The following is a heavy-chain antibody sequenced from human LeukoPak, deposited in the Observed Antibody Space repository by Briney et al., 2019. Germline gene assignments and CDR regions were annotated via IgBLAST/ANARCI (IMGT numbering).Heavy chain of an antibody. D-gene: IGHD3-22*01. CDR1: GFTFTSYS. CDR3: ARDLSHYYDSSDATLDY. V-gene: IGHV3-74*01. CDR2: INSDGSSI. Sequence: GGSLRLSCAASGFTFTSYSISWVRQAPGKGLVWVSRINSDGSSISYADSVKGRFTITRDNAKNTLYLQMNSLRAEDMAVYYCARDLSHYYDSSDATLDYWGQGTLVTVSS. J-gene: IGHJ4*02.